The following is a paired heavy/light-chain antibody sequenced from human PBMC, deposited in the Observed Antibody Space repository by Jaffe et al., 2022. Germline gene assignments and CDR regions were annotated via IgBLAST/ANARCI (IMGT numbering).Heavy chain of an antibody. Sequence: QVQLQESGPGLVKPSETLSLTCVVSAYSISSGYYWGWIRQPPGKRLEWIGSIYNSGGTYYNPSLESRVTISVDTSKNQFSLKLTSVTAADTAVYYCAREHMLRGINLVMDYWGQGTLVTVSS. D-gene: IGHD3-10*01. CDR3: AREHMLRGINLVMDY. CDR1: AYSISSGYY. CDR2: IYNSGGT. J-gene: IGHJ4*02. V-gene: IGHV4-38-2*02.
Light chain of an antibody. CDR3: QQYSSYPRT. V-gene: IGKV1-5*03. CDR2: KAS. Sequence: DIQMTQSPSTLSASVGDRVTITCRASQSISSWLAWYQQKPGKAPKLLIYKASGLESGVPSRFSGSGSGTEFTLTISSLQPDDFATYYCQQYSSYPRTFGQGTKLEIK. J-gene: IGKJ2*01. CDR1: QSISSW.